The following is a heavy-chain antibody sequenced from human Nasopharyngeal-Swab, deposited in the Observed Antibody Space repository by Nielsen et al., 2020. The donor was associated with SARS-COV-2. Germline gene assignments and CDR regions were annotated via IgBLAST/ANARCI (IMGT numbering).Heavy chain of an antibody. CDR3: ARVVLRFLESYNDAFDI. J-gene: IGHJ2*01. D-gene: IGHD3-3*01. V-gene: IGHV3-21*01. CDR2: ISSSSSYI. Sequence: GGSLRLSCAASGFTFSSYSMNWVRQAPGKGLEWVSSISSSSSYIYYADSVKGRFTISRDNAKNSLYLQMNSLRAEDTAVYYCARVVLRFLESYNDAFDIWGRGTLVTVSS. CDR1: GFTFSSYS.